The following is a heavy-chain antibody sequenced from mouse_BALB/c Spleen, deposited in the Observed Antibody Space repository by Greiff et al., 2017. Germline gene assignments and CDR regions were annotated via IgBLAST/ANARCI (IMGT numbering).Heavy chain of an antibody. J-gene: IGHJ2*01. CDR3: AREEITTATVYFDY. Sequence: DVQLQESGPGLVKPSQSLSLTCSVTGYSITSGYYWNWIRQFPGNKLEWMGYISYDGSNNYNPSLKNRISITRDTSKNQFFLKLNSVTTEDTATYYCAREEITTATVYFDYWGQGTTLTVSS. CDR1: GYSITSGYY. CDR2: ISYDGSN. V-gene: IGHV3-6*02. D-gene: IGHD1-2*01.